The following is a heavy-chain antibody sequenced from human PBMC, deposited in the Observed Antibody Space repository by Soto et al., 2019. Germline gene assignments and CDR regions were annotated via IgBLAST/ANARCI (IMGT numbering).Heavy chain of an antibody. J-gene: IGHJ4*02. CDR3: ARGVYDFWSGHPKRLDY. CDR2: IRSKANTYAT. D-gene: IGHD3-3*01. Sequence: EGSLRLSCAASGFTFSGSAMHWVRQASGKGLEWVGRIRSKANTYATAYAVSVKGRFTISRDDSRNTAYLQMNSLKTEDTAVYYCARGVYDFWSGHPKRLDYWGQGTVVTVSS. V-gene: IGHV3-73*01. CDR1: GFTFSGSA.